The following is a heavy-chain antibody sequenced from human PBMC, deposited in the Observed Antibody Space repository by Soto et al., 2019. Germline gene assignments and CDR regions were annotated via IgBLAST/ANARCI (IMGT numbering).Heavy chain of an antibody. CDR3: ARMPAMGGVFSNWFDP. V-gene: IGHV4-59*01. CDR1: GGSLTSYY. D-gene: IGHD2-15*01. CDR2: VYYSGTT. J-gene: IGHJ5*02. Sequence: PSETLSLTCTVSGGSLTSYYWTWIRQPPGKGLEWIGCVYYSGTTYYNPSLKSRISMSADMSKNQFSLRLTSVTPADTAVYFCARMPAMGGVFSNWFDPWGHGTHVTAYS.